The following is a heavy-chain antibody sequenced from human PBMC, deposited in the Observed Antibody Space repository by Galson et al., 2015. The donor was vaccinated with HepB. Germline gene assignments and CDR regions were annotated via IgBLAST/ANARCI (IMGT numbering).Heavy chain of an antibody. CDR2: ISPNSGGT. J-gene: IGHJ6*02. D-gene: IGHD1-14*01. CDR1: GYTFPAYY. CDR3: ARAGTTWGPFSYYGLDV. V-gene: IGHV1-2*06. Sequence: SVKVSCKASGYTFPAYYVHWVRQAPGQGLEWMGRISPNSGGTNFAQKFQDRVTMTRDKSINTAYLELSRLRTDDTAVYYCARAGTTWGPFSYYGLDVWGQGTTLTVSS.